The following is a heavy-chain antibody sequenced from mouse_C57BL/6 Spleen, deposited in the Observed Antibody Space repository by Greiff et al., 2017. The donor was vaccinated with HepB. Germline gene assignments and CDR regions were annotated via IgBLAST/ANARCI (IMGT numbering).Heavy chain of an antibody. CDR2: IYPGSGST. D-gene: IGHD1-1*01. CDR1: GYTFTSYW. V-gene: IGHV1-55*01. J-gene: IGHJ1*03. Sequence: QVQLKQPGAELVKPGASVKMSCKASGYTFTSYWITWVKQRPGQGLEWIGDIYPGSGSTNYNEKFKSKATLTVDTSSSTAYMQLSSLTSEDSAVYYCARTYGSSWGYFDVWGTGTTVTVSS. CDR3: ARTYGSSWGYFDV.